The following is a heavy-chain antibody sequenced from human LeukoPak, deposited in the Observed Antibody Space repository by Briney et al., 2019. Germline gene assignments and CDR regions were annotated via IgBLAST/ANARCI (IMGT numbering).Heavy chain of an antibody. CDR2: INPNSGDT. Sequence: ASVKVSCKASGYTFTNYYMHWVRQAPGQGLEWMGWINPNSGDTNHAQNFQGRVTLTRDTSISTAYMELSSLRSDDSAVYYCAGEYCSGGSCRQGFDYWGQGTLVTVSS. CDR3: AGEYCSGGSCRQGFDY. CDR1: GYTFTNYY. D-gene: IGHD2-15*01. V-gene: IGHV1-2*02. J-gene: IGHJ4*02.